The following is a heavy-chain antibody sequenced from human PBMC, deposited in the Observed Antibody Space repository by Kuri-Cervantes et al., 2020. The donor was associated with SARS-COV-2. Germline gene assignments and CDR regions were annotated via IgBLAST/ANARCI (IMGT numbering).Heavy chain of an antibody. V-gene: IGHV3-21*01. CDR2: ISSSSSYI. CDR3: ARGGLLVGSPHYYYYAMDV. D-gene: IGHD1-26*01. J-gene: IGHJ6*02. Sequence: GESLKISCAASGFTFSSYSMNWVRQAPGKGLEWVSSISSSSSYIYYADSVKGRFTISRDNAKNSLYLQMNSLRAEDTAVYYCARGGLLVGSPHYYYYAMDVWGQGTTVTVSS. CDR1: GFTFSSYS.